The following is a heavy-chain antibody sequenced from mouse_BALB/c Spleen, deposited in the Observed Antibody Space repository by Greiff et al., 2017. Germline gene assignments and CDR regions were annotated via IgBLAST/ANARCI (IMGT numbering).Heavy chain of an antibody. V-gene: IGHV5-6*01. Sequence: EVQLVESGGDLVKPGGSLKLSCAASGFTFSSYGMSWVRQTPDKRLEWVATISSGGSYTYYPDSVKGRFTISRDNAKNTLYLQMSSLKSEDTAMYYCARPATVVARGAMDYWGQGTSVTVSS. CDR1: GFTFSSYG. D-gene: IGHD1-1*01. CDR3: ARPATVVARGAMDY. J-gene: IGHJ4*01. CDR2: ISSGGSYT.